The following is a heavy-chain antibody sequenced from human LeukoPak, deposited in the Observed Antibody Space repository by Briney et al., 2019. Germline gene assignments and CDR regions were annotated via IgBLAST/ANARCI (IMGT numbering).Heavy chain of an antibody. J-gene: IGHJ4*02. Sequence: SVRVSCKASGGTFSSYAISWVRQAPGQGLEWMGGIIPIFGTANYAQKFQGRVTITADESTSTAYMELSSLRSEDTAVYYCATVHAARHFDYWSQGTLVTVSS. D-gene: IGHD2-15*01. V-gene: IGHV1-69*13. CDR1: GGTFSSYA. CDR3: ATVHAARHFDY. CDR2: IIPIFGTA.